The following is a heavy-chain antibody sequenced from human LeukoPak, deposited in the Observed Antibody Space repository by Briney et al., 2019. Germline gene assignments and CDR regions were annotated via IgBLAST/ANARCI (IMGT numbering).Heavy chain of an antibody. Sequence: GGSLRLSCAASGFTFSSYWRSWVRQAPGKGLEWVANIKQDGSEKYYVDSVKGRFTISRDNAKNSLYLQMNSLRAEDTAVYYCARDDYGGNTGVDIWGQGTMVTVSS. CDR1: GFTFSSYW. CDR3: ARDDYGGNTGVDI. J-gene: IGHJ3*02. CDR2: IKQDGSEK. D-gene: IGHD4-23*01. V-gene: IGHV3-7*01.